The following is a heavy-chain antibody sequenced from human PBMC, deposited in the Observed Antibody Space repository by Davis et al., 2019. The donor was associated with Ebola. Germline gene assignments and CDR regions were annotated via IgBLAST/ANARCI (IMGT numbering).Heavy chain of an antibody. V-gene: IGHV1-8*01. Sequence: SVTVSCKASGYTFTSYDINWVRQATGQGLEWMGWMNPNSGNTGYAQKFQGRVTMTRNTSISTAYMEVSSLRSEDTAVYYCARRLGVSKDTRHDHWGQGTLVTVSS. J-gene: IGHJ4*02. CDR1: GYTFTSYD. CDR2: MNPNSGNT. CDR3: ARRLGVSKDTRHDH. D-gene: IGHD2-15*01.